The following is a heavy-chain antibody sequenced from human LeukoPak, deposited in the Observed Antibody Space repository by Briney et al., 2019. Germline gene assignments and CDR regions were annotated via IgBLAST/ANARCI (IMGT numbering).Heavy chain of an antibody. D-gene: IGHD2-2*01. CDR1: GFTFSSYS. J-gene: IGHJ3*02. V-gene: IGHV3-21*01. CDR3: ARDPSLDCSSTCCYGEAVAFDI. Sequence: GGSLRLSCAASGFTFSSYSMNWVRQAPGKGLEWVSSISSSSSYIYYADSVKGRFTISRDNAKNSLYLQMNSLRAEDTAVYYCARDPSLDCSSTCCYGEAVAFDIWGQGTMVTVSS. CDR2: ISSSSSYI.